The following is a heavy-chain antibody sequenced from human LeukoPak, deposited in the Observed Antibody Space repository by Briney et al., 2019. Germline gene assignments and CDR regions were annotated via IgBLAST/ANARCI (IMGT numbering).Heavy chain of an antibody. CDR2: ISYDGSNK. CDR3: AKLSYDSSGYDY. J-gene: IGHJ4*02. V-gene: IGHV3-30*18. Sequence: PGRSLRLSCAAPGFTFSSYGMHWVRQAPGKGLEWVAVISYDGSNKYYADSVKGRFTISRDNSKNTLYVQMNSLRAEDTAVYYCAKLSYDSSGYDYWGQGTLVTVSS. CDR1: GFTFSSYG. D-gene: IGHD3-22*01.